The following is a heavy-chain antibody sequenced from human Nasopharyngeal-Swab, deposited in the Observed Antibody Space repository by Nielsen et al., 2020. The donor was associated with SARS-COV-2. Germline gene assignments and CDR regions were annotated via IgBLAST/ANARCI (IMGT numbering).Heavy chain of an antibody. J-gene: IGHJ4*02. CDR1: GSSISGSSYF. CDR2: IYYSGTT. V-gene: IGHV4-39*01. Sequence: SETLSLTCTVSGSSISGSSYFWGWIRQPPGKGLQWIGSIYYSGTTYYNPSLKSRLTISVDKSKNQFSLQLSSVTAADTAVYYCVRSSSWYYFDYWAQGTQVTVSS. CDR3: VRSSSWYYFDY. D-gene: IGHD6-13*01.